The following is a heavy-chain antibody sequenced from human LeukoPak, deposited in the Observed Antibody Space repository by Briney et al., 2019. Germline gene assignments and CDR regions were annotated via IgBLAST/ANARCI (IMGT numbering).Heavy chain of an antibody. J-gene: IGHJ6*02. CDR3: ARYYGSGTSTPYYYAMDV. CDR1: GYTFTSYG. Sequence: AASVKVSCKASGYTFTSYGISWVRQAPGQGLEWMGWISAYNGNTNYAQKLQGRVTMTTDTSTSTAYMELRSLRSDDTAVYYCARYYGSGTSTPYYYAMDVWGQGTTVTVSS. CDR2: ISAYNGNT. D-gene: IGHD3-10*01. V-gene: IGHV1-18*01.